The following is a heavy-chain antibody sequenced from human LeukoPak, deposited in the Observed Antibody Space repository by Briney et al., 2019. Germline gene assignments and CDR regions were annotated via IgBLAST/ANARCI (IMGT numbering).Heavy chain of an antibody. CDR2: ISGSGGST. V-gene: IGHV3-23*01. J-gene: IGHJ4*02. CDR1: GFTFSSYA. D-gene: IGHD5-12*01. CDR3: AKDRLWAYSAYDIGH. Sequence: TGGSLRLSCAASGFTFSSYAMNWVRQAPGKGLEWVSAISGSGGSTYYADSVKGRFTISRDNSKNTLYLQMNSLRAEDTAVYYCAKDRLWAYSAYDIGHWGQGTLVTVSS.